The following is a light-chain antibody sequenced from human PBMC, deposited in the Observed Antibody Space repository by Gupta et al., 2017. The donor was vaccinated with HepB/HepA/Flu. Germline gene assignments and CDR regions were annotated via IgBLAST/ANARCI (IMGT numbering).Light chain of an antibody. V-gene: IGLV1-44*01. CDR1: SSNIGGQT. J-gene: IGLJ2*01. Sequence: QSLLTQPPSASGTPGQRVTISCSRGSSNIGGQTVNWYQHFPGTAPKLLIYNSKQRPSGIPDRFSGSRSGTSASLAISGLQHEDEADYDCAACDDSLKGWVFGGGTKLTVL. CDR3: AACDDSLKGWV. CDR2: NSK.